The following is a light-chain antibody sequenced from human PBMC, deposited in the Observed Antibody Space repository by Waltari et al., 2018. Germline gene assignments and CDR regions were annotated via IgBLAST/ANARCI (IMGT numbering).Light chain of an antibody. CDR1: SNDVAGFDY. CDR3: SSYGGSSTLV. J-gene: IGLJ2*01. V-gene: IGLV2-8*01. CDR2: EVN. Sequence: QSALTQPPSASGSPGQSVTISCTGSSNDVAGFDYVSGYQQQPGKAPKLIIHEVNKRPSGVPDRFSGSKSGNSAYLTVSGLQADDEGDYHCSSYGGSSTLVFGGGTKLTVL.